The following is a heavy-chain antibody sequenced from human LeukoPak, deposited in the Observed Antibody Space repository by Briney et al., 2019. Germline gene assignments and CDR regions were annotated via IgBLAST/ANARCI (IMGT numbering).Heavy chain of an antibody. CDR3: ARGGAWGSGRYYYYYYYMDV. CDR1: GFTFSSYW. J-gene: IGHJ6*03. V-gene: IGHV3-7*01. Sequence: PGGSLRLSCAASGFTFSSYWMSWVRQAPGKGLEWVANIKQDGSEKYYVDSVKGRFTISRDNAKNSLYLQMNSLRAEDTAVYYCARGGAWGSGRYYYYYYYMDVWGEGTTVTVSS. D-gene: IGHD6-19*01. CDR2: IKQDGSEK.